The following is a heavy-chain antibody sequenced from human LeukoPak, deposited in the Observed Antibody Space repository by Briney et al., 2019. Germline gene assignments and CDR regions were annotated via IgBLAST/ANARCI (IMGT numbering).Heavy chain of an antibody. CDR1: GGSVSSGSYY. Sequence: SQTLSLTCTVSGGSVSSGSYYWTWIRQTAGKGLEWIGRIYFSGTTNYNPSLNSRVTISLDTSKNQFSLKLSSVSAADTAVYYCARGRTADYYQYYMDVWGTGTTVTVSS. J-gene: IGHJ6*03. D-gene: IGHD5-18*01. CDR2: IYFSGTT. CDR3: ARGRTADYYQYYMDV. V-gene: IGHV4-61*02.